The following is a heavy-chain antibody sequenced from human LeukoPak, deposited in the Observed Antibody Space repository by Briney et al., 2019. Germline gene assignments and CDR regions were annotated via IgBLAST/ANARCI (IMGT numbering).Heavy chain of an antibody. D-gene: IGHD3-10*01. CDR3: AREGLLWFGDQSDAFDI. J-gene: IGHJ3*02. Sequence: GGSLRLSCAASGFTFSSYWMSWVRQAPGKGLEWVANIKQDGSEKYYVDSVKGRFTISRDNAKNSLYLQMNSLRAEDTAVYYCAREGLLWFGDQSDAFDIWGQGTMVTVSS. CDR1: GFTFSSYW. CDR2: IKQDGSEK. V-gene: IGHV3-7*01.